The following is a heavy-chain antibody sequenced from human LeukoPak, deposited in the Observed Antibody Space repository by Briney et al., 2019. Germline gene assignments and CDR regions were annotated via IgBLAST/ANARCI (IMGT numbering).Heavy chain of an antibody. V-gene: IGHV3-23*01. D-gene: IGHD6-13*01. CDR2: ISGSGGST. J-gene: IGHJ4*02. CDR3: AKGSSSWSDFDY. Sequence: GGSLRLSCAASGFTFSDYYMSWIRQAPGKGLEWVSAISGSGGSTYYADSVKGRFTISRDNSKNTLYLQMNSLRAEDTAVYYCAKGSSSWSDFDYWGQGTLVTVSS. CDR1: GFTFSDYY.